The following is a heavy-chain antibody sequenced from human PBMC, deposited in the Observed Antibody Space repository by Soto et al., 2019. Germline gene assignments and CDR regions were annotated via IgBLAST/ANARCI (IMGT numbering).Heavy chain of an antibody. Sequence: SVKVSCKASGGTFNNYAISWVRQAPGQGLEWMGGIIPIFGPANYAQKFQGRVTITADESTTTAYMELTSLRSEDTAVYYCARDSRKDCGVDCYGFYCDYWGQG. CDR2: IIPIFGPA. V-gene: IGHV1-69*13. CDR3: ARDSRKDCGVDCYGFYCDY. CDR1: GGTFNNYA. J-gene: IGHJ4*02. D-gene: IGHD2-21*02.